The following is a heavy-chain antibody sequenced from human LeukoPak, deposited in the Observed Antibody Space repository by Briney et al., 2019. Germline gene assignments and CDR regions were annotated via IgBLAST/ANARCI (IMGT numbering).Heavy chain of an antibody. CDR2: IYYSGST. CDR3: ARGYGDYVSPSWFDP. CDR1: GGSISSGDYY. Sequence: PSGTLSLTCTVSGGSISSGDYYWSWIRQPPGKGLEWIGYIYYSGSTYYNPSLKSRVTISADTSKNQFSLKLSSVTAADTAVYYCARGYGDYVSPSWFDPWGQGTLVTVSS. J-gene: IGHJ5*02. V-gene: IGHV4-30-4*01. D-gene: IGHD4-17*01.